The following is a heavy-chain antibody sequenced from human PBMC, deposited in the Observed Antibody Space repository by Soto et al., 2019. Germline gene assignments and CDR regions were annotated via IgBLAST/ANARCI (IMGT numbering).Heavy chain of an antibody. CDR1: GGSISSGDYY. V-gene: IGHV4-30-4*01. CDR3: ATDGGNSVYFDY. CDR2: IYYSGST. Sequence: QVQLQESGPGLVKPSQTLSLTCTVSGGSISSGDYYWSWIRQPPGKGLEWSGYIYYSGSTYYNPSLKSRVTIAVDTSKNQFALKLSSVTAAATAVYYCATDGGNSVYFDYWGQGTLVTVSS. J-gene: IGHJ4*02. D-gene: IGHD2-21*02.